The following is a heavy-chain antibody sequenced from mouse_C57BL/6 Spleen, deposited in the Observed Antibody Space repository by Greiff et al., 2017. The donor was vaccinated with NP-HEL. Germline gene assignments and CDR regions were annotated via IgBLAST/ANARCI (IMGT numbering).Heavy chain of an antibody. Sequence: LQESGAELARPGASVKLSCKASGYTFTSYGISWVKQRTGQGLEWIGEIYPRSGNTYYNEKFKGKATLTADKSSSTAYMELRSLTSEDSAVYFCALNYYGSNYWGQGTTLTVSS. CDR1: GYTFTSYG. CDR2: IYPRSGNT. D-gene: IGHD1-1*01. J-gene: IGHJ2*01. CDR3: ALNYYGSNY. V-gene: IGHV1-81*01.